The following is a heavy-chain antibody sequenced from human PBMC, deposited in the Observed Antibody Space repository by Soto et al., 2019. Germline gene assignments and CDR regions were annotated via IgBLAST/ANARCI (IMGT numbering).Heavy chain of an antibody. D-gene: IGHD5-18*01. V-gene: IGHV1-69*13. J-gene: IGHJ2*01. Sequence: GASVKVSCKASGGTFSSYAISWVRLAPGQGLEWMGGIIPIFGTANYAQKFQGRVTITADESTSTAYMELSSLRSEDTAVYYCARSRVDTAMVRRRDAYYWYFDLWGRGTLVTVSS. CDR2: IIPIFGTA. CDR3: ARSRVDTAMVRRRDAYYWYFDL. CDR1: GGTFSSYA.